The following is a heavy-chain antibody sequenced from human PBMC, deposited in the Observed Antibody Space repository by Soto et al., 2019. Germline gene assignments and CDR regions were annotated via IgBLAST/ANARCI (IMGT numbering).Heavy chain of an antibody. D-gene: IGHD1-26*01. CDR2: ISYDGSNK. J-gene: IGHJ4*02. CDR3: AKDNSGSYYSLDY. V-gene: IGHV3-30*18. Sequence: GGSLRLSCAASGFTFSSYGMHWVRQAPGKGLEWVAVISYDGSNKYYADSVKGRFTISRDNSKNTLYLQMNSLRAEDTAVYYCAKDNSGSYYSLDYWGQGTLVTVSS. CDR1: GFTFSSYG.